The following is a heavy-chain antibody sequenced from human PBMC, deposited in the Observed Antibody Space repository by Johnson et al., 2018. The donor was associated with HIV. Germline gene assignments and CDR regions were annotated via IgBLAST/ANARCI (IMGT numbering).Heavy chain of an antibody. D-gene: IGHD1-26*01. CDR1: GFSVSDSY. CDR2: ISGGEDDT. J-gene: IGHJ3*02. CDR3: ARRGWELWTTQNAFDI. Sequence: MLLVESGGGLVQPGESLRLSCAAAGFSVSDSYVSWVRQAPGKGLEWVSFISGGEDDTYYADSVKGRFTISRDNSKTTLYLQMNSLRAEDTALYYCARRGWELWTTQNAFDIWGQGTMVTVSS. V-gene: IGHV3-23*04.